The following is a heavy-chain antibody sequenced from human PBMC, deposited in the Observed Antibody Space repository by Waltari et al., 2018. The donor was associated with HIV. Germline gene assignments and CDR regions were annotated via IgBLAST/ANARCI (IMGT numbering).Heavy chain of an antibody. V-gene: IGHV3-9*01. CDR1: GFTFDDHA. CDR2: ISWNSGSI. J-gene: IGHJ4*02. Sequence: DVQLLASGGGLVQPGRSLRLSCAASGFTFDDHARHWVRQAPGKGLGWVSGISWNSGSIGYADSVKGRFTISRDNAKNSLYLQMNSLRAEDTALYYCAKAGRQTYYYDSSGYYPDYFDYWGQGTLVTVST. CDR3: AKAGRQTYYYDSSGYYPDYFDY. D-gene: IGHD3-22*01.